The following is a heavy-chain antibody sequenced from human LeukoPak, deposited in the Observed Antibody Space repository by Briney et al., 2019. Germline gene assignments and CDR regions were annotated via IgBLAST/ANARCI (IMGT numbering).Heavy chain of an antibody. CDR3: AKSSVTYMVRGGHFDY. CDR1: GFTFSSYG. Sequence: PGGSLRLSCAASGFTFSSYGMHWVRQAPGKGLEWVAVISYDGSNKYYADSVKGRFTISRDNSKNTLYLQMNSLRAEDTAVYYCAKSSVTYMVRGGHFDYWGQGTLVTVSS. J-gene: IGHJ4*02. V-gene: IGHV3-30*18. CDR2: ISYDGSNK. D-gene: IGHD3-10*01.